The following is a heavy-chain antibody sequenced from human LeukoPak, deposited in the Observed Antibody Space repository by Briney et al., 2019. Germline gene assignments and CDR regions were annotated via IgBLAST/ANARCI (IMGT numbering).Heavy chain of an antibody. V-gene: IGHV4-39*07. D-gene: IGHD3-3*01. CDR2: LYYSGST. Sequence: SETLSLTCTVSGGSISSSTFYWGWIRQPPGKGLEWIGSLYYSGSTYYNPSLKSRVTISVDTSKNQFSLKLSAVTAADTAVYYCARCPTYYDFWSGYYSPKAREYFDYWGQGTLVTVSS. CDR1: GGSISSSTFY. J-gene: IGHJ4*02. CDR3: ARCPTYYDFWSGYYSPKAREYFDY.